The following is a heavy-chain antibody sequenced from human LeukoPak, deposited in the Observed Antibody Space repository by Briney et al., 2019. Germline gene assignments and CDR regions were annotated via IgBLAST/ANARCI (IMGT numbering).Heavy chain of an antibody. CDR2: INHSGST. V-gene: IGHV4-34*01. CDR1: GGSFSGYY. J-gene: IGHJ6*02. D-gene: IGHD3-16*01. Sequence: PSETLSLTCAVYGGSFSGYYWSWIRQPPGKGLEWIGEINHSGSTNYNPSLKSRVTISVDTSKNQFSLKLSSVTAADTAVYYCARDGGFIRFGGQDVWGQGTTVTVS. CDR3: ARDGGFIRFGGQDV.